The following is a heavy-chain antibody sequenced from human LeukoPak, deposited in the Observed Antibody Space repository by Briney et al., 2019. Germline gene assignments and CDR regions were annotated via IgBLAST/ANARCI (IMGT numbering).Heavy chain of an antibody. CDR1: GGSISSSNW. J-gene: IGHJ3*02. D-gene: IGHD4-17*01. CDR3: ARAPTVTTRGAFDI. V-gene: IGHV4-4*02. CDR2: IYHSGST. Sequence: PSGTLSLTCAVSGGSISSSNWWSWVRQPPGKGLEWIGKIYHSGSTNYNPSLKSRVTISVDKSKNQFSLKLSSVTAADTAVYYCARAPTVTTRGAFDIWGQGTMVTVSS.